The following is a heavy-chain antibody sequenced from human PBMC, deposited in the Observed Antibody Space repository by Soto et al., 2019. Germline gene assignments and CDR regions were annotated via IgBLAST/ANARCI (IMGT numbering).Heavy chain of an antibody. J-gene: IGHJ3*02. Sequence: SETLSLTCTVSGGSISSYYWSWIRQPPGKGLEWIGYIYYSGSTNYNPSLKSRVTISVDTSKNQFSLKLSSVTAADTAVYYCARHDGYYGSGSHLNDAFDIWGQGTMVTVSS. V-gene: IGHV4-59*08. CDR3: ARHDGYYGSGSHLNDAFDI. CDR1: GGSISSYY. D-gene: IGHD3-10*01. CDR2: IYYSGST.